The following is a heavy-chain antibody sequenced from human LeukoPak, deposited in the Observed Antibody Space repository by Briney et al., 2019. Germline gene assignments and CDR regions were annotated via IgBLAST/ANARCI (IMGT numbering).Heavy chain of an antibody. J-gene: IGHJ4*02. D-gene: IGHD3-10*01. V-gene: IGHV4-39*07. CDR3: ARGGVLWFGDPGPFDY. CDR1: GGSISTSSYY. CDR2: IFYSGST. Sequence: PSETLSLTCTVSGGSISTSSYYWGWVRQPPGKGLEWIGNIFYSGSTYYSPSLKSRVTISVDTSKNQFSLKLSSVTAADTAVYYCARGGVLWFGDPGPFDYWGQGTLVTVSS.